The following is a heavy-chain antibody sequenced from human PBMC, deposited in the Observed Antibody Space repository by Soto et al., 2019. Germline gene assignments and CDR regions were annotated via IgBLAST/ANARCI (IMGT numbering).Heavy chain of an antibody. CDR1: GYTFTGYY. J-gene: IGHJ3*02. Sequence: QVQLVQSGAEVKKPGASVKVSCKASGYTFTGYYMHWVRQAPGQVLEWMGLINPNSGGTNYAQKFQVWVTMTRDTSISPAYMELRSLRSDDTAVYYCPRVSVGLQDPNGALDIWGQGTMVTVSS. D-gene: IGHD4-4*01. V-gene: IGHV1-2*04. CDR2: INPNSGGT. CDR3: PRVSVGLQDPNGALDI.